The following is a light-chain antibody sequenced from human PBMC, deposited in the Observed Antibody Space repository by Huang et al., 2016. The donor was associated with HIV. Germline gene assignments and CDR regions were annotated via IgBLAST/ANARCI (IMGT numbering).Light chain of an antibody. V-gene: IGKV3-11*01. Sequence: EIVLIQSPATLSLSPGERASLSCRASQSFTNYLAWYQQKPGQAPRLLIYDASNRATGIPARFSGSGSGTDFTLTISSLEPEDFAVYYCQHRSTWPFTFGQGTKLEIK. J-gene: IGKJ2*01. CDR1: QSFTNY. CDR3: QHRSTWPFT. CDR2: DAS.